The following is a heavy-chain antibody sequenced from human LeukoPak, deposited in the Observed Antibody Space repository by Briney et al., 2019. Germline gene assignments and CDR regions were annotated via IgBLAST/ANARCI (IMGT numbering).Heavy chain of an antibody. D-gene: IGHD1-26*01. Sequence: ASVKVSCKASGYTFTRYYMHWVRQAPGQGLEWMGWINPNSGGTNYAQKFQGRVTMTRDTSISTAYMELSRLRSDDTAVYYRARDKWELRGRNWFDPWGQGTLVTVSS. CDR2: INPNSGGT. V-gene: IGHV1-2*02. CDR1: GYTFTRYY. CDR3: ARDKWELRGRNWFDP. J-gene: IGHJ5*02.